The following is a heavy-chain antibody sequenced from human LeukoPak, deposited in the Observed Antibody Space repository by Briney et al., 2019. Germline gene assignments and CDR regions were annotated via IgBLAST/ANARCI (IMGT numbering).Heavy chain of an antibody. Sequence: PGGSLRLSCAASGFTFSSYSMNWVRQAPGKGLKWVAYISSSSSTIYYADSVKGRFTIPRDKAKNSLYLQMNSLRDEDTAVYYCARGLRSIAAAVTFDYWGQGTLVTVSS. V-gene: IGHV3-48*02. D-gene: IGHD6-25*01. CDR1: GFTFSSYS. CDR2: ISSSSSTI. CDR3: ARGLRSIAAAVTFDY. J-gene: IGHJ4*02.